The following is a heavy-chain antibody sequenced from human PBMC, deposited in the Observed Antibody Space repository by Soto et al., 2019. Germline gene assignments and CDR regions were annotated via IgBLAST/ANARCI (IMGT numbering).Heavy chain of an antibody. Sequence: ASVKVSCKASGYTFTSYYMHWVRQAPGQGLEWMGIINPSGGSTSYARKFQGRVTMTRDTSTSTVYMELSSLRSEDTAVYYCGRGGVTYYDYIWGSSSFDYWGQGTLVTVSS. D-gene: IGHD3-16*01. V-gene: IGHV1-46*03. J-gene: IGHJ4*02. CDR2: INPSGGST. CDR1: GYTFTSYY. CDR3: GRGGVTYYDYIWGSSSFDY.